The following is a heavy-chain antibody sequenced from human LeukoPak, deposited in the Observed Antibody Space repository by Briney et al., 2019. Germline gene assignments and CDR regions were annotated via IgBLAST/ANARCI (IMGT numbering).Heavy chain of an antibody. CDR3: ARTLNSWLAFDI. D-gene: IGHD6-13*01. CDR1: GFTFSAYS. V-gene: IGHV3-48*02. Sequence: GGSLRLSCAASGFTFSAYSINWVRQAPGKGLEWVSYISSSSSIIYYADSVKGRFTISRDNAENSLFLQMNSLRDEDTAVYYRARTLNSWLAFDIWGQGTMVTVSS. J-gene: IGHJ3*02. CDR2: ISSSSSII.